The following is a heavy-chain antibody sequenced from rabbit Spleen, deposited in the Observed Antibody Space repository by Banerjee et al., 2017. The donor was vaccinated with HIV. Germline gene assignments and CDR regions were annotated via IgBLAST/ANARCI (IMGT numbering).Heavy chain of an antibody. Sequence: QSLEESGGGLVKPGASLTLTCTASGVSFSFSSYMCWVRQAPGKGLEWIAYIYTGSGNTYYASWAKGRFTISKTSSTTVTLQMTGLTAADTATYFCARSQSSSDWGLDLWGPGTLVTVS. J-gene: IGHJ6*01. CDR3: ARSQSSSDWGLDL. V-gene: IGHV1S40*01. CDR1: GVSFSFSSY. CDR2: IYTGSGNT. D-gene: IGHD4-1*01.